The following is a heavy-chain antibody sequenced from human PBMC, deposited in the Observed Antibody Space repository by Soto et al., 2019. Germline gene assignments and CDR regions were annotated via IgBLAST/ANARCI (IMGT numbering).Heavy chain of an antibody. CDR2: INPSGGST. V-gene: IGHV1-46*01. Sequence: QVQLVQSGAEVKXPGXXXKVSXKASGYTFTSYYMHWVRQAPGQGLEWMGIINPSGGSTSYAQKFQGRVTMTRDTSTSTVYMELSSLRSEDTXXYYCXXXXXXSCFDYWGQGTLVTVSS. J-gene: IGHJ4*02. CDR3: XXXXXXSCFDY. CDR1: GYTFTSYY.